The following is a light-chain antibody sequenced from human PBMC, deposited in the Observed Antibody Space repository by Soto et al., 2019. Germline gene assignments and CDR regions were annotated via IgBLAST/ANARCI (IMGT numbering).Light chain of an antibody. V-gene: IGKV3-11*01. J-gene: IGKJ4*01. CDR3: NQRSIWPLT. Sequence: EIVLTQSPATLSLSPGERATVSCRASQSFSTYLAWYQQKPGQAPRLLIYDESNRATGIPARFSGSGSGTDFNLTIRSLEPDDFAVFCCNQRSIWPLTCGGGTKVDIK. CDR1: QSFSTY. CDR2: DES.